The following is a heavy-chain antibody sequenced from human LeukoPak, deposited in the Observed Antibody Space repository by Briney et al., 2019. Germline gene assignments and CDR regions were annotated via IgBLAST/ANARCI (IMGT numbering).Heavy chain of an antibody. D-gene: IGHD5-12*01. Sequence: ASVKVSCKASGYTFTRYYMHWVRQAPGQGLEWMGWINPNSGGTNYAQKFQGRVTMTRDTSISTAYMELSRLRSDDTAVYYCARAKYSGYDLSVVYWGQGTLVTVSS. J-gene: IGHJ4*02. CDR1: GYTFTRYY. CDR2: INPNSGGT. CDR3: ARAKYSGYDLSVVY. V-gene: IGHV1-2*02.